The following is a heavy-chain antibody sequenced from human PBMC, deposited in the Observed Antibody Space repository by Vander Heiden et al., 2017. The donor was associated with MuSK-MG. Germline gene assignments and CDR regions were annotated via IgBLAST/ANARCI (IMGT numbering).Heavy chain of an antibody. V-gene: IGHV4-34*01. J-gene: IGHJ4*02. D-gene: IGHD3-16*02. CDR1: GGSFSGYY. CDR2: INHSGST. Sequence: QVQLQQWGAGLLKPSETLSLPCAVYGGSFSGYYWSWIRQPPGKGLEWIGEINHSGSTNYNPSLKSRVTISVDTSKNQFSLKLSSVTAADTAVYYCARRTYYDYVWGSYRFLGYFDYWGQGTLVTVSS. CDR3: ARRTYYDYVWGSYRFLGYFDY.